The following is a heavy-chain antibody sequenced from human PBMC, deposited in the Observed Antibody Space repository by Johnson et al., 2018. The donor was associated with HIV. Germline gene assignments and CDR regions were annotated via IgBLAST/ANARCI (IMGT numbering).Heavy chain of an antibody. CDR1: GFTFSSYG. V-gene: IGHV3-30*02. D-gene: IGHD1-14*01. J-gene: IGHJ3*02. Sequence: VQLVESGGGVVQPGGSLRLSCAASGFTFSSYGMHWVRQAPGKGLEWVAFIRYDGSNKYYADSVKGRFTISRDNSKNTLYLQMNSLRAEDTAVYYCAKDAWPLNRGDAFDIWGQGTMVTVSS. CDR3: AKDAWPLNRGDAFDI. CDR2: IRYDGSNK.